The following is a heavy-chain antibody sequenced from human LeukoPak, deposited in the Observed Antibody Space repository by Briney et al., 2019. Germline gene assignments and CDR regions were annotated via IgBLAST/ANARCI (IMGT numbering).Heavy chain of an antibody. D-gene: IGHD3-10*01. CDR2: ISYDGSNK. V-gene: IGHV3-30-3*01. Sequence: GGSLRLSCAASGFTFGSYAMHWVRQAPGKGLEWVAVISYDGSNKYYADSVKGRFTISRDNSKNTLYLQMNSLRAEDTAVYYCARDLGMVRGYYYYGMDVWGQGTTVTVSS. CDR1: GFTFGSYA. J-gene: IGHJ6*02. CDR3: ARDLGMVRGYYYYGMDV.